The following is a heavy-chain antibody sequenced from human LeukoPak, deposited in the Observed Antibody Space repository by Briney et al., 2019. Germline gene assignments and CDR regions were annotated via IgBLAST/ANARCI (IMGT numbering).Heavy chain of an antibody. Sequence: GGSLRLSCAASGFTFSTYSFNWVRQAPGKGLEWVSSISSSIIYIYYADSVKGRFTISRDNAKNSLYLQVNSLRAEDTAVYYCARGGQGNWPTPFDYWGQGTLVTVSS. D-gene: IGHD1-1*01. CDR1: GFTFSTYS. CDR3: ARGGQGNWPTPFDY. J-gene: IGHJ4*02. V-gene: IGHV3-21*01. CDR2: ISSSIIYI.